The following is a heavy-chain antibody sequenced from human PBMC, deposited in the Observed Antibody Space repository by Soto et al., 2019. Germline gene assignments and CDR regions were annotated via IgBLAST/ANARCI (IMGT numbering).Heavy chain of an antibody. CDR1: VHTFTKYY. CDR2: INPNSGGT. D-gene: IGHD6-19*01. Sequence: ASVKVSCKASVHTFTKYYCQWVRQAPGQGLEWMGWINPNSGGTNYAQKFQGWVTMTRDTSISTAYMELSRLRSDDTAVYYCATSIAVAGHMDVWGKGTTVTVSS. J-gene: IGHJ6*03. V-gene: IGHV1-2*04. CDR3: ATSIAVAGHMDV.